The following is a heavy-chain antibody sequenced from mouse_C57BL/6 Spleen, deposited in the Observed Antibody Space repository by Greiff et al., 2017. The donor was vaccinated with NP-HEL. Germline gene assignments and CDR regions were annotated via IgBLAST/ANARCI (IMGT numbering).Heavy chain of an antibody. CDR3: ARCSNYVNWYFDV. D-gene: IGHD2-5*01. CDR2: ISDGGSYT. Sequence: EVKLMESGGGLVKPGGSLKLSCAASGFTFSSYAMSWVRQTPEKRLEWVATISDGGSYTYYPDNVKGRFTISRDNAKNNLYLQMSHLKSEDTAMYYCARCSNYVNWYFDVWGTGTTVTVSS. V-gene: IGHV5-4*03. CDR1: GFTFSSYA. J-gene: IGHJ1*03.